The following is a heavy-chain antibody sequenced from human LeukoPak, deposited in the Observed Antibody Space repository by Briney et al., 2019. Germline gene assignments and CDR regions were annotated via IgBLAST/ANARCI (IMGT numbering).Heavy chain of an antibody. J-gene: IGHJ3*02. CDR2: IYYSGST. V-gene: IGHV4-31*03. CDR3: ARVLHYYDRSGYYSGLFDI. Sequence: SQTLSLTCTVSGGSISSGGYYWSWIRQHPGKGLEWIGYIYYSGSTYYSPSLKSRVIISIDTSKNQFSLKLSSVTAADTAVYYCARVLHYYDRSGYYSGLFDIWGQGTMVTVSS. D-gene: IGHD3-22*01. CDR1: GGSISSGGYY.